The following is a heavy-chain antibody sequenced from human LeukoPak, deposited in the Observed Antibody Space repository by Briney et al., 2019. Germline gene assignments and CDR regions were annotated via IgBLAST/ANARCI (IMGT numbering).Heavy chain of an antibody. CDR3: GRDSYSYGYDNWFDP. CDR2: IKQDGSEK. D-gene: IGHD5-18*01. J-gene: IGHJ5*02. Sequence: GGSLRLSCAASGFTFSSYWMSWVRQAPGKGLEWVANIKQDGSEKYYVDSVKGRFTISRDNAKNSLYLQMNSLRAEDTAVYYCGRDSYSYGYDNWFDPWGQGTLVTVSS. CDR1: GFTFSSYW. V-gene: IGHV3-7*01.